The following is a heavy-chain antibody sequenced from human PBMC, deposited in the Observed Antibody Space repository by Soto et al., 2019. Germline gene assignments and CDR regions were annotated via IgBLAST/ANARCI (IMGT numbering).Heavy chain of an antibody. V-gene: IGHV3-23*01. Sequence: GGSLRLSCAASGFTFDKYAFAWVRQAPEKGLEWVSAITVAGDNMFYTDSVKGRFTISRDNSKNTVYLQMNSLRVEDTAIYFCANVMIFRISEWSTFADPLGQGTLVTVSS. CDR2: ITVAGDNM. CDR1: GFTFDKYA. J-gene: IGHJ5*02. D-gene: IGHD3-3*01. CDR3: ANVMIFRISEWSTFADP.